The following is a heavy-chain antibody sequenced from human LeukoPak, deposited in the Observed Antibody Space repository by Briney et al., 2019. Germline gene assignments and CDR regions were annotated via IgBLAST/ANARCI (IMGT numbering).Heavy chain of an antibody. J-gene: IGHJ4*02. CDR2: INHSGST. Sequence: SSETLSLTCAVYGGSFSGYYWSWIRQLPGKGLEWIGEINHSGSTNYNPSLKSRVTISVDTSKNQFSLKLSSVTAADTAVYYCARDRIRRGIDIPYFDYWGQGTLVTVSS. CDR3: ARDRIRRGIDIPYFDY. D-gene: IGHD5-18*01. CDR1: GGSFSGYY. V-gene: IGHV4-34*01.